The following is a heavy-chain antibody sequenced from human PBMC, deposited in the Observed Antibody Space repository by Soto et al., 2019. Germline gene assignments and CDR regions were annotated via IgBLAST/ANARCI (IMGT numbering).Heavy chain of an antibody. Sequence: QVQLQESGPGLVKPSGTLSLTCAVSGVPIGSHDWWTCVRQPPGKGLEWIGESHQSGNTNYNSSLESRVTISLDKSKNHFSLQLISVTVADTAVYYCATRDTGRVYWGQGTLVTVSS. D-gene: IGHD5-18*01. J-gene: IGHJ4*02. V-gene: IGHV4-4*02. CDR3: ATRDTGRVY. CDR2: SHQSGNT. CDR1: GVPIGSHDW.